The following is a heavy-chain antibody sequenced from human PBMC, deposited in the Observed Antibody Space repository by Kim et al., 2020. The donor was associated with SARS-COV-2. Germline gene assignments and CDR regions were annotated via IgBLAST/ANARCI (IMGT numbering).Heavy chain of an antibody. V-gene: IGHV3-66*01. Sequence: GGSLRLSCAASGFTVSSNYMSWVRQAPGKGLEWVSVIYSGGSTYYADSAKGRFTISRDNSKNTLYLQMNSLRAEDTAVYYCARDRGDGYEEDYWGQGTLVTVSS. CDR2: IYSGGST. D-gene: IGHD5-12*01. CDR3: ARDRGDGYEEDY. CDR1: GFTVSSNY. J-gene: IGHJ4*02.